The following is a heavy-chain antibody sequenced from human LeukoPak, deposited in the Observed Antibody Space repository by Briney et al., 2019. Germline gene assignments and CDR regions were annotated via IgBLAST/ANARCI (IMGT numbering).Heavy chain of an antibody. V-gene: IGHV1-18*04. CDR2: ISAYDGNT. CDR3: ARTKDSDY. J-gene: IGHJ4*02. Sequence: ASVKVSCKASGYTFTGYYMHWVRQAPGQGLEWMGWISAYDGNTNYAQKFQGRVTMTTDASTSTAYMELRSLRSDDTAVYYCARTKDSDYWGQGTLVTVSS. CDR1: GYTFTGYY.